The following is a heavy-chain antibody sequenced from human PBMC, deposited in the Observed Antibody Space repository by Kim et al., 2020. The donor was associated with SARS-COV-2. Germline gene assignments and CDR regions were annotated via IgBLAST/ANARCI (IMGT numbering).Heavy chain of an antibody. Sequence: SQTLSLTCAISGDSVSSKSVAWNWIRQSPSRGLEWLGRTYYRSKWYNDYAVSVKSRITINPDTSKNQFSLQLNSVTPEDTAVYYCARDRIEAGGWFDPWGQGTLVTVSS. CDR1: GDSVSSKSVA. D-gene: IGHD6-13*01. V-gene: IGHV6-1*01. J-gene: IGHJ5*02. CDR2: TYYRSKWYN. CDR3: ARDRIEAGGWFDP.